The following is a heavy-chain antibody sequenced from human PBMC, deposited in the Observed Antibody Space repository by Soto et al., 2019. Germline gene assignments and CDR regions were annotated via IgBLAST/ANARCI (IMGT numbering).Heavy chain of an antibody. CDR1: GYTFDRYA. V-gene: IGHV1-18*01. J-gene: IGHJ5*02. CDR3: ARDRTTDH. Sequence: QVQLVQSGAEVKKPGASVTVSCKASGYTFDRYAMSWLRQAPGQGLEWMGWITGDTHEATYAQKFHGRVSLTRDRSTTTAYMELRSLRYDDTAVYYCARDRTTDHWRQGTLVTVSS. CDR2: ITGDTHEA.